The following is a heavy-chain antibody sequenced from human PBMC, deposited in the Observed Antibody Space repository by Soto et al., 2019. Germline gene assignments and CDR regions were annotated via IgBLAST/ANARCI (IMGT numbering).Heavy chain of an antibody. V-gene: IGHV1-3*01. CDR2: INAGSGNT. D-gene: IGHD3-3*02. CDR1: GYAFSAYT. J-gene: IGHJ3*02. CDR3: ARDTETLGPRANDALDI. Sequence: ASVKVSCKATGYAFSAYTMNWVRQAPGQSLEWMGWINAGSGNTKYSQNFQGRVSITRDTSASTVYMELTGLTSEDTAVYYCARDTETLGPRANDALDIWGQGTMVTVSS.